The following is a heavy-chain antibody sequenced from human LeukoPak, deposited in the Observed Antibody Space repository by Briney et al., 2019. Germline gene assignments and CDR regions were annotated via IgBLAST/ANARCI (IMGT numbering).Heavy chain of an antibody. D-gene: IGHD3-16*01. CDR2: IKQDGSEK. CDR3: ARERDYKDYYYGMDV. Sequence: SGGSLRLSCAASGFTFSSYWRSWVRQAPGKGLEWVANIKQDGSEKYYVDSVKGRFTISRDNAKNSLYLQMNSLRAEDTAVYYCARERDYKDYYYGMDVWGQGTTVTVSS. J-gene: IGHJ6*02. V-gene: IGHV3-7*01. CDR1: GFTFSSYW.